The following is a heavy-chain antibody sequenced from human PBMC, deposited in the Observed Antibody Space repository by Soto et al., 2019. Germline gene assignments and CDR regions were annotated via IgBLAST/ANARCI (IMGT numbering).Heavy chain of an antibody. CDR2: IYPGDSDT. CDR3: ASIDNWNLAHYYGMDV. D-gene: IGHD1-7*01. CDR1: GYSFTSYW. V-gene: IGHV5-51*01. Sequence: GESLKISCKGSGYSFTSYWIGWLRQMPVKGLEWRGIIYPGDSDTRYSPSFQGQVTISADKSISNAYLQWSSLKASDTAMYYCASIDNWNLAHYYGMDVWGQGTTVNVSS. J-gene: IGHJ6*02.